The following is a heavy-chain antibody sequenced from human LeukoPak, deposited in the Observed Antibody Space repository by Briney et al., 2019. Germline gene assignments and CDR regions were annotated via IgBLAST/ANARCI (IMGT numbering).Heavy chain of an antibody. J-gene: IGHJ5*02. CDR1: GGSISSSNW. CDR3: ARSYSSSWYYWGYNWFDP. CDR2: IYHSGST. V-gene: IGHV4-4*02. D-gene: IGHD6-13*01. Sequence: SGTLSLTCAVSGGSISSSNWWSWVRQPPGKGLEWIGEIYHSGSTNYNPSLKSRVTISVDTSKNQFSLKLSSVTAADTAVYYCARSYSSSWYYWGYNWFDPWGQGTLVTVSS.